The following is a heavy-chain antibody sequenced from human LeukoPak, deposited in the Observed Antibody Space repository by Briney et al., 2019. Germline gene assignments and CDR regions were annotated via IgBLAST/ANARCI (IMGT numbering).Heavy chain of an antibody. CDR1: GFTFSSYA. Sequence: GGSLRLSCAASGFTFSSYAMSWVCQAPGKGLEWVSAISGSGGSTYYADSVKGRFTISRDNSKNTLYLQMNSLRAEDTAVYYCAKVSDYAYYYGMDVWGQGTTVTVSS. J-gene: IGHJ6*02. V-gene: IGHV3-23*01. CDR2: ISGSGGST. D-gene: IGHD4-17*01. CDR3: AKVSDYAYYYGMDV.